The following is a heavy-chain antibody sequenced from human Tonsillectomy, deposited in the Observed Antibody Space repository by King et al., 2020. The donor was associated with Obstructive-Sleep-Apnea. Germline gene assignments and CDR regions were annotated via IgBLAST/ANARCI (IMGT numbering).Heavy chain of an antibody. CDR3: AKSYSSSWSPYLDP. Sequence: VQLVESGGGVVQPGRSLRLSCEVTGFTFTNYGMHWVRQTPDKGLEWVAVISYDGRKTEYADSVKGRFTISRDTSKNTLYLQMNSLRADDTAVYYCAKSYSSSWSPYLDPWGQGTLVTVSS. D-gene: IGHD6-13*01. J-gene: IGHJ5*02. CDR2: ISYDGRKT. V-gene: IGHV3-30*18. CDR1: GFTFTNYG.